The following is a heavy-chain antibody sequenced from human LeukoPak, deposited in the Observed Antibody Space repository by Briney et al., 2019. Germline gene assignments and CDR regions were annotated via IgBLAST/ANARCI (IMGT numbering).Heavy chain of an antibody. CDR1: GFTFSSYA. CDR3: ARESRGYYIDY. Sequence: GGSLRLSCAASGFTFSSYAMHWVRQAPGKGLEWVAVISYDGSNKYYADSVKGRFTISRDNSKNTLYLQMNSLRAEDTAVYYCARESRGYYIDYWGQGTLVTVSS. V-gene: IGHV3-30-3*01. D-gene: IGHD3-3*01. CDR2: ISYDGSNK. J-gene: IGHJ4*02.